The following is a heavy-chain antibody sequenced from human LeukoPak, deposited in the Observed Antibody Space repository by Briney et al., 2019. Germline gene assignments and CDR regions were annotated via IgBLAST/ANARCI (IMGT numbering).Heavy chain of an antibody. V-gene: IGHV1-3*01. J-gene: IGHJ4*02. CDR1: GYIFTNYA. D-gene: IGHD6-19*01. Sequence: ASVKVSCKASGYIFTNYAIHWVRLAPGQRLEWMGWITAGNGIRGYSQMFQGRVTFTRDTSANTAYMEMTNLRSEDTAVYYCARGIAVADPQDRFDYWGQGTLVTVSS. CDR2: ITAGNGIR. CDR3: ARGIAVADPQDRFDY.